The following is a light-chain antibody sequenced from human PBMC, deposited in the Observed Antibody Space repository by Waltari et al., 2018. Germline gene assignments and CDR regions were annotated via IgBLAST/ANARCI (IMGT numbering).Light chain of an antibody. CDR2: DTS. CDR1: QSISTN. J-gene: IGKJ2*01. V-gene: IGKV3-15*01. Sequence: EIVTTQSPATLSLSPGERATLSCRASQSISTNLAWYQQRPGQAPRLLIYDTSTRATGIPVKFSGSGSGTEFTLTISDLQPEDFAVYYCQQYNNWPPLYTFGQGTKLDIK. CDR3: QQYNNWPPLYT.